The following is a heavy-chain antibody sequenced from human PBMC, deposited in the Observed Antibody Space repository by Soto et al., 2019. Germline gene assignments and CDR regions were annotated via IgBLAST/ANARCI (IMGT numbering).Heavy chain of an antibody. CDR3: ASLLVPTKKNFHY. V-gene: IGHV4-39*01. D-gene: IGHD5-12*01. J-gene: IGHJ4*02. CDR2: IYYSGST. Sequence: SETLSLSCTVSGGSISSSSYYWGWIRQPPGKGLEWIGSIYYSGSTYYNPSLKSRVTISVDTSKNQFSLKLSSVTAADPAVYYGASLLVPTKKNFHYCGLGTSVTVSS. CDR1: GGSISSSSYY.